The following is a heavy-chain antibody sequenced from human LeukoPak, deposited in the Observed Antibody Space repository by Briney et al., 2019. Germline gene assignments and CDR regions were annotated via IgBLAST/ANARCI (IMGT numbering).Heavy chain of an antibody. D-gene: IGHD1-26*01. CDR1: GFTLSTYW. CDR2: INIDGSRT. J-gene: IGHJ4*02. Sequence: PGGSLRLSCAASGFTLSTYWMHWVRQAPGKGLVWVSRINIDGSRTDYADSVKGRFTISRDNAKNTLYLQMNSLSAEDTAVYYCVRSMSGRNDFWGQGTLVTVSS. V-gene: IGHV3-74*01. CDR3: VRSMSGRNDF.